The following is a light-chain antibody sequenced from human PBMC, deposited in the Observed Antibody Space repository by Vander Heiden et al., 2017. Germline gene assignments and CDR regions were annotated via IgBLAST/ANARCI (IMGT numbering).Light chain of an antibody. J-gene: IGKJ1*01. Sequence: DIQMTQSPSTLSASVGDRVTITCRASENVSRWMAWYQQKPGKAPKLLVYDASSLQSGGPSRFRGSGSGTEFTLTISSLQPDDVATYYCQQYNSYWWTFGQGTQVEI. V-gene: IGKV1-5*01. CDR1: ENVSRW. CDR3: QQYNSYWWT. CDR2: DAS.